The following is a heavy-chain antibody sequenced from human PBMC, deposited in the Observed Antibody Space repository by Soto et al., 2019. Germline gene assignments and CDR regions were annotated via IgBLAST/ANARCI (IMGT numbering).Heavy chain of an antibody. J-gene: IGHJ4*02. CDR3: ASRPSYCGGDCYSSY. Sequence: EVQLLESGGGLVQTGGSLRLSCAASGFTFSSYAMSWVRQAPGKGLEWVSAISGSGGSTYYADSVKGRFTISRDNSKNTLYLQMNSLRAEDTAVYYCASRPSYCGGDCYSSYWGQGTLVTVSS. CDR2: ISGSGGST. CDR1: GFTFSSYA. V-gene: IGHV3-23*01. D-gene: IGHD2-21*02.